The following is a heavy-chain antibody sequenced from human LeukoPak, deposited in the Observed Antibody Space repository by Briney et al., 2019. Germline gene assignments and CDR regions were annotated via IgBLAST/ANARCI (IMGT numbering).Heavy chain of an antibody. CDR3: ARDRPVLRFLEWLLNDAFDI. V-gene: IGHV1-18*01. D-gene: IGHD3-3*01. J-gene: IGHJ3*02. CDR1: GYTFTSYG. CDR2: ISAYNGNT. Sequence: ASVKVSCKASGYTFTSYGISWVRQAPGQGLEWMGWISAYNGNTNYAQKLQGRVTMTTDTSTSTAYMELRSLRSDDTVVYYCARDRPVLRFLEWLLNDAFDIWGQGTMVTVSS.